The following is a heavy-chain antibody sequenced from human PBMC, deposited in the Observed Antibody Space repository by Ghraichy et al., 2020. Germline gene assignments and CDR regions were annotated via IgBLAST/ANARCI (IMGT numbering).Heavy chain of an antibody. D-gene: IGHD2-8*01. CDR1: GFTFSTYA. CDR2: IDNSGDTI. Sequence: GGSLRLSCSASGFTFSTYAMHWVRQAPGKALEWVSVIDNSGDTIYYADSVKGRFTISRDNSKNTLFLQMNSLRAEDTAVYYCAKISRTSQPPIVYHYFDRWGQGALVTVSS. J-gene: IGHJ4*02. CDR3: AKISRTSQPPIVYHYFDR. V-gene: IGHV3-23*05.